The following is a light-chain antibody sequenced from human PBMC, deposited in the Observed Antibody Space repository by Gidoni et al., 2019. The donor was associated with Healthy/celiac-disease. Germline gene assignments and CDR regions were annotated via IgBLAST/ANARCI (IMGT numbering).Light chain of an antibody. Sequence: IVMTQSPASLTVSLGERASINCKSSQSVLYSSNNKNYLAWYQQKPGQPPKLLIYWASNRESGVPDRFSGSGSGTDFTLTISSLQAEDVAVYYCQQYYSTPSWTFGQGTKVEIK. CDR1: QSVLYSSNNKNY. V-gene: IGKV4-1*01. CDR3: QQYYSTPSWT. CDR2: WAS. J-gene: IGKJ1*01.